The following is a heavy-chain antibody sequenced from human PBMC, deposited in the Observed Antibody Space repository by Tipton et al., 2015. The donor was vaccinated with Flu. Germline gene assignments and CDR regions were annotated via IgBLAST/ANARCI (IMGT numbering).Heavy chain of an antibody. CDR1: GGSLSSYF. V-gene: IGHV4-4*07. Sequence: TLSLTCTVSGGSLSSYFWSWIRQPAGKGLEWIGSIFHSGSTYYNPSLKSRVTISVDTSKNQFSLKLISVTAADTAMYYCARVSPGVESWFDPWGQGTLVTVSS. D-gene: IGHD3-3*01. CDR2: IFHSGST. J-gene: IGHJ5*02. CDR3: ARVSPGVESWFDP.